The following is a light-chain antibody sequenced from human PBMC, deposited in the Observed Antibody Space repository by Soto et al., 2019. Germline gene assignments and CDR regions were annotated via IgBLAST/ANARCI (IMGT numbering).Light chain of an antibody. J-gene: IGKJ5*01. Sequence: DIQMPQSPSTLSASVGARVTITCRASQSISSWLAWYQQKPGKAPKLLIYDSSSLESGVPSRFSGSGSGTEFTLTISSLQPDDFATYYCQQYNSYPITFGQGTRLEIK. CDR2: DSS. CDR1: QSISSW. CDR3: QQYNSYPIT. V-gene: IGKV1-5*01.